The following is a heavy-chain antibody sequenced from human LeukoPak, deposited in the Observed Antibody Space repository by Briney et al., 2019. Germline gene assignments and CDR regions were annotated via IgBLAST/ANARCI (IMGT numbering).Heavy chain of an antibody. J-gene: IGHJ4*02. CDR3: ARERPIVVVVAATDLDY. D-gene: IGHD2-15*01. V-gene: IGHV1-2*02. CDR1: GYTFTGYY. Sequence: ASVKVSCKASGYTFTGYYMHWVRQAPGQGLQWMGWINPNSGDTGYAQKFQGRVTMTRDTSITTAYMELTNLRSDDTAVYYCARERPIVVVVAATDLDYWGQGTLVTVSS. CDR2: INPNSGDT.